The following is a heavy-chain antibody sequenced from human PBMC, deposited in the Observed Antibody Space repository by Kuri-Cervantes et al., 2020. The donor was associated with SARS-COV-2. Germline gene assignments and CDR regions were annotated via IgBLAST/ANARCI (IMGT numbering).Heavy chain of an antibody. CDR3: ARVPYRGARYNWFDP. V-gene: IGHV4-34*01. J-gene: IGHJ5*02. CDR2: INHSGST. CDR1: GGSFSGYY. Sequence: SETLSLTCAVYGGSFSGYYWSWIRQPPGKGLEWIGEINHSGSTNYNPSLKSRVTISVDTSKNQFSLKLSSVTAADTAVYYCARVPYRGARYNWFDPWGQGTLVTVSS. D-gene: IGHD3-10*01.